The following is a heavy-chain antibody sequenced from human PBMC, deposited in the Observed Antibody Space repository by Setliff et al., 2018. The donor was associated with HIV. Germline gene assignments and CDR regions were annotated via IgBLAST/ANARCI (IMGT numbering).Heavy chain of an antibody. J-gene: IGHJ3*02. CDR3: ARDPGYKSSWYGAFDI. V-gene: IGHV1-2*02. D-gene: IGHD6-13*01. CDR2: INPNSGGT. CDR1: GDAFTDYY. Sequence: ASVKVSCKASGDAFTDYYIHWVRQAPGQGLEWMGWINPNSGGTNYAQKLQGRVTMTRDTSISTAFMELSRLRSDDTAVYYCARDPGYKSSWYGAFDIWGQGTMVTVSS.